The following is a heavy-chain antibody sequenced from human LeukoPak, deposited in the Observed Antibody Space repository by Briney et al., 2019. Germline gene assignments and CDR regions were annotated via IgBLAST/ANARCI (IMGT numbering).Heavy chain of an antibody. D-gene: IGHD2-21*02. Sequence: ASVKVSCKASGYTFTNYAMNWVRQAPGQGLEWMGWINTDTGNPTYAQGFTRRLVFSLDTSASTAYLQISSLKAEDTAVYYCARGAYCGGDCPYGMDVWGQGTTVTVSS. CDR3: ARGAYCGGDCPYGMDV. CDR1: GYTFTNYA. V-gene: IGHV7-4-1*02. J-gene: IGHJ6*02. CDR2: INTDTGNP.